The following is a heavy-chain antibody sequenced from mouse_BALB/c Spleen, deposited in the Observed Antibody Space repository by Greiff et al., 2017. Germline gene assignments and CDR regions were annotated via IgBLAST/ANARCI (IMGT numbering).Heavy chain of an antibody. CDR2: IWAGGST. J-gene: IGHJ4*01. Sequence: VQRVESGPGRVAPSQSLSITCTVSGFSLTSYGVHWVRQPPGKGLEWLGVIWAGGSTNYNSALMSRLSISKDNPKSQVFLKMNSLQTDDTAMYYCARDEGDYYAMDYWGQGTSVTVSS. CDR1: GFSLTSYG. CDR3: ARDEGDYYAMDY. V-gene: IGHV2-9*02.